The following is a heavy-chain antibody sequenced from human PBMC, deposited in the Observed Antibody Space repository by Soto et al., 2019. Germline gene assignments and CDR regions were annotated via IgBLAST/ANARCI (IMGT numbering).Heavy chain of an antibody. V-gene: IGHV3-23*01. D-gene: IGHD5-12*01. Sequence: EVHLLESGGGLVQPGGSLRLSCAASGFSFSSYAMVWVRQAPGKGLEWVSVISARGGSLYFADSVKGRFTISRDNSKNVVSLEMNSLRAADTATYFCANGSIEYSASVDNWGQGTLVVVSS. J-gene: IGHJ4*02. CDR1: GFSFSSYA. CDR3: ANGSIEYSASVDN. CDR2: ISARGGSL.